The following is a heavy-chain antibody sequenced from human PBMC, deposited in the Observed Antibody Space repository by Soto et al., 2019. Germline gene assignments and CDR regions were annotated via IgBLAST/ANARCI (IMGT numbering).Heavy chain of an antibody. CDR2: IKSQTDGGTT. CDR3: TTSIKSKVSG. V-gene: IGHV3-15*07. CDR1: GFSFSNAW. Sequence: TGGSLRLSCAASGFSFSNAWMNWVRQAPGKGLEWVGRIKSQTDGGTTDYTAPVKGRFTISRDDSKNTLYLQMNSLKTEDTAVYYCTTSIKSKVSGWGQGTLVTVSS. D-gene: IGHD6-25*01. J-gene: IGHJ4*02.